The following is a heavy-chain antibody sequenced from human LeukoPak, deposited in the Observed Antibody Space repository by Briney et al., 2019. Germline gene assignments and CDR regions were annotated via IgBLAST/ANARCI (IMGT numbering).Heavy chain of an antibody. CDR1: GRSVSSGSYY. J-gene: IGHJ4*02. D-gene: IGHD6-19*01. CDR3: ARGISSGWSRAVGY. Sequence: SETLSLTCTVSGRSVSSGSYYWSWIRQPPGKGLEWIGYIYYSGSTNYNPSLKSRVTISVDTSKNQFSLKLSSVTAADTAVYYCARGISSGWSRAVGYWGQGTLVTVSS. CDR2: IYYSGST. V-gene: IGHV4-61*01.